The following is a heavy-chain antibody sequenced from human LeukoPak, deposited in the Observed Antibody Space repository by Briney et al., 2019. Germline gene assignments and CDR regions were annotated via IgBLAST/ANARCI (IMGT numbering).Heavy chain of an antibody. Sequence: GGSLRLSCAASGFTFSSYAMSWVRQAPGKGLEWVSAISGSGGSTYYADSVKGRFTISRDNSKNTLYLQMNSLRAEDTAVYYCAKDLNPWDRVGEFLGYYYYGMDVWGQGTTVTVSS. CDR2: ISGSGGST. J-gene: IGHJ6*02. CDR3: AKDLNPWDRVGEFLGYYYYGMDV. V-gene: IGHV3-23*01. CDR1: GFTFSSYA. D-gene: IGHD3-10*01.